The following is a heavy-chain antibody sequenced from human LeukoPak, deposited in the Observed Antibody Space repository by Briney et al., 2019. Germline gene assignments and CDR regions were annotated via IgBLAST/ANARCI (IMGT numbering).Heavy chain of an antibody. J-gene: IGHJ6*03. D-gene: IGHD6-13*01. CDR1: GGSISSYY. CDR2: IYYSGST. CDR3: ARKQHLEPSSYYYYYMDV. V-gene: IGHV4-59*01. Sequence: SETLSLTCTVSGGSISSYYWSWIRQPPGKGLEWIGYIYYSGSTNYNPSLKSRVTISVDTSKNQFSLKLSSVTAADTAMYYCARKQHLEPSSYYYYYMDVWGKGTTVTVS.